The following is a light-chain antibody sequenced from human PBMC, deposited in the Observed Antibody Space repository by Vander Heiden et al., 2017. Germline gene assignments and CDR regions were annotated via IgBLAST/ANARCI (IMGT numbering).Light chain of an antibody. CDR1: TSTIGAGYD. J-gene: IGLJ1*01. Sequence: QSVLTQPPSLSPAPGQRVTIPCTGRTSTIGAGYDVHWYQPPPGTAPKPLIYGNSNRPSGVPDRFSGSKSGTSASLAITGLQAEDGADYYCQSYDSSLSGFYVFGTGTKVTVL. CDR2: GNS. CDR3: QSYDSSLSGFYV. V-gene: IGLV1-40*01.